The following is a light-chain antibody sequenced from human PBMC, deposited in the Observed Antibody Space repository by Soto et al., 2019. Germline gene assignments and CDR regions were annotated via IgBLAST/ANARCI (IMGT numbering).Light chain of an antibody. CDR1: QSINAY. CDR2: FAS. CDR3: LQTDSVPYT. V-gene: IGKV1-39*01. Sequence: DIQMTQSPSSLSASVGDRVTLTCRASQSINAYLNWYQVKPGRAPKLLIYFASSLQGGVSSRFSGAESEKDFTLTINGLQPEDFAAYFCLQTDSVPYTFGQGT. J-gene: IGKJ2*01.